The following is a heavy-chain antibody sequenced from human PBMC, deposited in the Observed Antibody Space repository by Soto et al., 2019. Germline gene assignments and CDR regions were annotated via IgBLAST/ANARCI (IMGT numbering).Heavy chain of an antibody. CDR3: ARSDYSYHCWFDY. CDR1: GYTFTSYY. J-gene: IGHJ4*02. CDR2: INPSVGNT. Sequence: GASVKVSCKTSGYTFTSYYLHWVRQAPGQGPEWLGIINPSVGNTVYAQKFQGRVTMTWDTSTSTGYLELNSLTSEEAAVYYCARSDYSYHCWFDYWGQGTLVTVSS. D-gene: IGHD4-4*01. V-gene: IGHV1-46*01.